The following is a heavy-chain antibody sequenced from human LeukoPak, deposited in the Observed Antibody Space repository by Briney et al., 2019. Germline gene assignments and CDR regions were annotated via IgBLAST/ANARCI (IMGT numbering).Heavy chain of an antibody. Sequence: SETLSLTCTVSSGSISGSSYYWGWVRQPPGKGLEWIGSIFYTGNTFYNPSLKSRVTISVDTSKNQFSLKLSSVTAADTAVYYCTREYSSGYYYPNAFDIWGQGTMVTVSS. CDR1: SGSISGSSYY. J-gene: IGHJ3*02. V-gene: IGHV4-39*02. CDR2: IFYTGNT. D-gene: IGHD3-22*01. CDR3: TREYSSGYYYPNAFDI.